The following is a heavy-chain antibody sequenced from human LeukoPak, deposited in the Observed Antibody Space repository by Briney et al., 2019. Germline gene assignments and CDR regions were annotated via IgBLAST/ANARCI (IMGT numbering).Heavy chain of an antibody. V-gene: IGHV3-30*15. Sequence: GGSLRLSCSGSGFDFATYDMHWVRQAPGKGLEWVGVISYDGRKKYYADSVKGRVTISRDNSNNTVYLHVSSLRAEDTSVYYCASRYGPYTGSNDGFFDCWGQGALVTVSA. J-gene: IGHJ4*02. CDR1: GFDFATYD. CDR3: ASRYGPYTGSNDGFFDC. CDR2: ISYDGRKK. D-gene: IGHD1-26*01.